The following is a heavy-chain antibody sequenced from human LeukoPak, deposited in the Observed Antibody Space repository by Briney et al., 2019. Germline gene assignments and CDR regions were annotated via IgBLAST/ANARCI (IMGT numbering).Heavy chain of an antibody. J-gene: IGHJ3*02. CDR3: ARGVVVVTAHDAFDI. CDR2: ISSSGSTI. V-gene: IGHV3-11*01. CDR1: GFTFSDYY. Sequence: GGSLRLSCAASGFTFSDYYMSWIRQAPGKGLEWVSYISSSGSTIYYADSVKGRFTISRDNAKNSLYLQMNSLRAEDTAVYYCARGVVVVTAHDAFDIWGQGTMVTVSS. D-gene: IGHD2-21*02.